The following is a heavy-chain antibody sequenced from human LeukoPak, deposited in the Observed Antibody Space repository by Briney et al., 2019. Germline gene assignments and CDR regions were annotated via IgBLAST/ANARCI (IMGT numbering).Heavy chain of an antibody. Sequence: GGSLRLSCAASGFTFSNAWRNWVRQAPGKGLEWVGRIESQVGGETTDYAAPVKGRFSISREDSKYTLHLQMNSLRTEDTAVYYCARGAGAASWAFDIWGQGTMVTVSS. V-gene: IGHV3-15*04. D-gene: IGHD3-10*01. J-gene: IGHJ3*02. CDR1: GFTFSNAW. CDR2: IESQVGGETT. CDR3: ARGAGAASWAFDI.